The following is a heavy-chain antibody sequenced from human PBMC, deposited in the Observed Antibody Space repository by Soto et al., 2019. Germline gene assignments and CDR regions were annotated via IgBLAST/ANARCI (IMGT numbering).Heavy chain of an antibody. D-gene: IGHD1-26*01. CDR3: TGAVGRIAQDVGPDPESVG. Sequence: EEHLLESGGGVVQPGGSLRLSCAASGFTFSTFAMNWVRQAPGKGLEWVSVISGGGDTTYYADSVKGRFTVSRDNSKNTLHLQINTLTPEDTAVYDSTGAVGRIAQDVGPDPESVGWG. CDR1: GFTFSTFA. CDR2: ISGGGDTT. J-gene: IGHJ6*03. V-gene: IGHV3-23*01.